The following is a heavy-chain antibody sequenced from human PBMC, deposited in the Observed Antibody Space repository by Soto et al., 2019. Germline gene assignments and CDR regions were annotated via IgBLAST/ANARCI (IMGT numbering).Heavy chain of an antibody. CDR1: GGTFSSYA. D-gene: IGHD4-17*01. Sequence: SVKVSCKASGGTFSSYAISWVRQAPGQGLEWMGGIIPIFGTANYAQKFQGRVTITADESTSTAYMELSSLRSEDTAVYYCARDHDYGDYIPFDYWGQGTLVTVAS. CDR2: IIPIFGTA. CDR3: ARDHDYGDYIPFDY. J-gene: IGHJ4*02. V-gene: IGHV1-69*13.